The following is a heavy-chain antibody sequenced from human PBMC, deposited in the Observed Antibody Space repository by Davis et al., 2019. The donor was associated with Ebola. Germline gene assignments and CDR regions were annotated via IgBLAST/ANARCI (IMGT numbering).Heavy chain of an antibody. CDR2: MKEDGSDI. D-gene: IGHD3-16*01. CDR3: TRGGAMRFAS. CDR1: GFAFTGYW. Sequence: PGGSLRLSCAASGFAFTGYWMAWVRQTPAKGLEWVAKMKEDGSDISYVDSVKGRFTISRDNAKNSVFLQMNSLRAEDTGVYYCTRGGAMRFASWGQGTLVTVSS. J-gene: IGHJ4*02. V-gene: IGHV3-7*01.